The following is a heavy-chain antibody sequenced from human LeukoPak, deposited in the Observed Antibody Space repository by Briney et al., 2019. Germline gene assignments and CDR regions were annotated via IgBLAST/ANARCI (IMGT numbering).Heavy chain of an antibody. V-gene: IGHV3-23*01. CDR1: GSTFTSYA. CDR3: AKQWHIVVGTATPSEYYFDY. CDR2: FIVGGGST. J-gene: IGHJ4*02. D-gene: IGHD2-21*02. Sequence: GGSLRPSCAVSGSTFTSYAMSWVRLDPGKGLGWVSSFIVGGGSTYYADSEKGRFPISKDNSKNPLYLQMNSLRAEDTAVYYCAKQWHIVVGTATPSEYYFDYWGQGTLVTVSS.